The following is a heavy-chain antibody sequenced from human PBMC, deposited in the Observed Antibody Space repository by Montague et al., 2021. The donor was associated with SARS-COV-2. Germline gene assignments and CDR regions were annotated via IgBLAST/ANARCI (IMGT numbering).Heavy chain of an antibody. CDR1: GVSISSGGYY. CDR3: ARARRGSGSGSYFDILVNWFDP. CDR2: IYYSGST. J-gene: IGHJ5*02. D-gene: IGHD3-10*01. Sequence: TLSLTCTVSGVSISSGGYYWSWIRQHPGKCLELIGYIYYSGSTYYNPSLKSRVTISVATSKNQFSLKLSSVTAADTAVYYCARARRGSGSGSYFDILVNWFDPWGQGTLVTGSS. V-gene: IGHV4-31*03.